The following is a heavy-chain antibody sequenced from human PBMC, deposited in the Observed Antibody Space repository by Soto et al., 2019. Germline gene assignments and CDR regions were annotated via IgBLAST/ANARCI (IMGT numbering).Heavy chain of an antibody. Sequence: TLSLTCTVSGGSISSGGYYWSWIRQHPGKGLEWIGYIYYSGSTYYNPSLKSRVTISVDTSKNQFSLKLSSVTAADTAVYYCAKDGRGYSGYDFRQTDADYWGQGTLVTVSS. D-gene: IGHD5-12*01. V-gene: IGHV4-31*03. CDR1: GGSISSGGYY. J-gene: IGHJ4*02. CDR3: AKDGRGYSGYDFRQTDADY. CDR2: IYYSGST.